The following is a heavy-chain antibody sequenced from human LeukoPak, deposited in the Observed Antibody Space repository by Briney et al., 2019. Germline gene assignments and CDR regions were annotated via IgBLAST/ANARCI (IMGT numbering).Heavy chain of an antibody. V-gene: IGHV4-61*02. CDR2: IYTSVST. D-gene: IGHD1-26*01. Sequence: SETLSLSCTVSGGSISSGGFYWSWIPQRAGEGLEWVVRIYTSVSTNSNPSLKSLDTLSEDTAKNLFSLKRSPVTAADTPVYFCARGSGSYFIGYYYYMDVWGKGTTVTVSS. CDR1: GGSISSGGFY. CDR3: ARGSGSYFIGYYYYMDV. J-gene: IGHJ6*03.